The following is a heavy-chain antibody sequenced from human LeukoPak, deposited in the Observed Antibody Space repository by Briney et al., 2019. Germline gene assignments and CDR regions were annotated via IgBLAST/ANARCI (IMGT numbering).Heavy chain of an antibody. Sequence: GGSLRLSCAASGFTVSSNYMSWVRQAPGKGLEWGSVIYSGGSTYYADSVKGRFTISRDNSKNTLYLQMNSLRAEDTAVYYCARWGGAAAGTGAFDIWGQGTMVTVSS. V-gene: IGHV3-53*01. J-gene: IGHJ3*02. CDR2: IYSGGST. CDR1: GFTVSSNY. D-gene: IGHD6-13*01. CDR3: ARWGGAAAGTGAFDI.